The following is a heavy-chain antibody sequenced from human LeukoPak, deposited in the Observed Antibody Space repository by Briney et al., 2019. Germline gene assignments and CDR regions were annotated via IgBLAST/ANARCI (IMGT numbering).Heavy chain of an antibody. D-gene: IGHD3-22*01. V-gene: IGHV4-59*12. CDR2: IYYSGST. Sequence: SETLSLTCTVSGGSISSYYWSWIRQPPGKGLEWIGYIYYSGSTNYNPSLKSRVTISVDTSKNQFSLKLSSVTAADTAVYYCARDHHGHYYYDSSGYTYFDYWGQGTLVTVSS. J-gene: IGHJ4*02. CDR1: GGSISSYY. CDR3: ARDHHGHYYYDSSGYTYFDY.